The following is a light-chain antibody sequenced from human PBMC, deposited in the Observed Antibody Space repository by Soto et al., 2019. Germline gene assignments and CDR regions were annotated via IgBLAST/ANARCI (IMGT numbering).Light chain of an antibody. V-gene: IGKV1-12*01. J-gene: IGKJ1*01. CDR2: TGS. Sequence: DIQMTQFPSSVSASVGGRVTITCRASQAIDSWLAWYQQKPGEAPKLLIFTGSLLHSGVPPRFSGSGSGTDFTLTISSLQPEDFATYYCQQTLSFPPTFGQGTKV. CDR1: QAIDSW. CDR3: QQTLSFPPT.